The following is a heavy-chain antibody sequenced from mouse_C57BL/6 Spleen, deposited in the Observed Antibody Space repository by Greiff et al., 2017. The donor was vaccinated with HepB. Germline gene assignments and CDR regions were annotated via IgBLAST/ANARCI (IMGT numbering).Heavy chain of an antibody. CDR2: IHPNSGST. CDR3: ARRGLLLRYQPEGAMDY. J-gene: IGHJ4*01. D-gene: IGHD1-1*01. V-gene: IGHV1-64*01. Sequence: QVQLKQPGAELVKPGASVKLSCKASGYTFTSYWMHWVKQRPGQGLEWIGMIHPNSGSTNYNEKFKSKATLTVDKSSSTAYMQLSSLTSEGSAVYYCARRGLLLRYQPEGAMDYWGQGTSVTVSS. CDR1: GYTFTSYW.